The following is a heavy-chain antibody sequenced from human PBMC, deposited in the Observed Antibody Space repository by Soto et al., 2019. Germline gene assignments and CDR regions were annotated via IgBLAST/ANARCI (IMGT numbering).Heavy chain of an antibody. V-gene: IGHV3-30-3*01. CDR2: ISYDGSNK. CDR3: ASAEISGSYIFDY. CDR1: GFTFSSYA. J-gene: IGHJ4*02. Sequence: GGSLRLSCAASGFTFSSYAMHWVRQAPGKGLEWVAVISYDGSNKYYADSVKGRFTISRDNSKNTLYLQMTSLRAEDTAVYYCASAEISGSYIFDYWGQGTLVTVSS. D-gene: IGHD1-26*01.